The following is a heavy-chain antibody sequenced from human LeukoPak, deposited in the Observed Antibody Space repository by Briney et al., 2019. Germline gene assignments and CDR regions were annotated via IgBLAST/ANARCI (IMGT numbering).Heavy chain of an antibody. CDR1: GDSISSYY. V-gene: IGHV4-59*01. CDR3: ARGAVAGGFDY. J-gene: IGHJ4*02. Sequence: KPSETLSLTCTVSGDSISSYYWSWLRQPPGKGREWIGYIYYSGSTNYNPSLKSRVTISVDTSKNQFSLKLSSVTAADTAVYYCARGAVAGGFDYWGQGTLVTVSS. CDR2: IYYSGST. D-gene: IGHD6-19*01.